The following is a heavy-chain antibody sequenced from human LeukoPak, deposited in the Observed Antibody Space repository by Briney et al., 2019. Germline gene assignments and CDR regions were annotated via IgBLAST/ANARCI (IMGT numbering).Heavy chain of an antibody. CDR1: GYTFVGYW. J-gene: IGHJ6*02. V-gene: IGHV5-51*01. D-gene: IGHD5-18*01. CDR3: ARRVSSNYGYNV. CDR2: IYPGDSDT. Sequence: GESLKISCKGSGYTFVGYWIAGVGQVPGKGLGWMGIIYPGDSDTRYSPSFQGQVTISADKSITTAYLQWSSLKASDTAMYYCARRVSSNYGYNVWGQGTTVTVSS.